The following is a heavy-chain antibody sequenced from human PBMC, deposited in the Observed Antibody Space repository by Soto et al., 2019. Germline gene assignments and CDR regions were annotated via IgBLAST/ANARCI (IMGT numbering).Heavy chain of an antibody. CDR3: ARAMVRGVTHSIVYYYYGMDV. CDR2: ISYDGSNK. Sequence: LRLSCAASGFTFSSYAMHWVRQAPGKGLEWVAVISYDGSNKYYADSVKGRFTISRDNSKNTLYLQMNSLRAEDTAVYYCARAMVRGVTHSIVYYYYGMDVWGQGTTVTVSS. D-gene: IGHD3-10*01. V-gene: IGHV3-30-3*01. J-gene: IGHJ6*02. CDR1: GFTFSSYA.